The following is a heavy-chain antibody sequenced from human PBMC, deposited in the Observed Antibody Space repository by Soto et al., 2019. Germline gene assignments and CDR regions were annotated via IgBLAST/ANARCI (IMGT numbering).Heavy chain of an antibody. Sequence: GGSLRLSCAASGFTVSSNYMSWVRQAPGKGLEWVSVIYSGGSTYYADSVKGRFTISRDNSKNTLYLQMNSLRAEDTAVYYCARDRRQLGLPGYYYYMDVWGKGTTVTVSS. CDR2: IYSGGST. J-gene: IGHJ6*03. CDR1: GFTVSSNY. V-gene: IGHV3-66*01. D-gene: IGHD6-13*01. CDR3: ARDRRQLGLPGYYYYMDV.